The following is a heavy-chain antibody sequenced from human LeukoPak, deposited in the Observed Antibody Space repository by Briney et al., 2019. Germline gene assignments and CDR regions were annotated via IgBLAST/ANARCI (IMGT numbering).Heavy chain of an antibody. CDR3: ARDLTPGAPDYFDY. D-gene: IGHD3-9*01. Sequence: GWSLTLSCATSGFTFGSYAMHWVRQAPGKGLEWVAVIAHDETNRFYADSVGGRFTISRDNSMNTLYLRMNSLRPEDTAVYFCARDLTPGAPDYFDYWGQGTLVTVSS. CDR2: IAHDETNR. CDR1: GFTFGSYA. J-gene: IGHJ4*02. V-gene: IGHV3-30*04.